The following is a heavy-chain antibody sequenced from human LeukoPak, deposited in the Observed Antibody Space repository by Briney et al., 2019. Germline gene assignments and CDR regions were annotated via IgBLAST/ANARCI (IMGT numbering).Heavy chain of an antibody. CDR2: ISYDGSNK. CDR1: GFTFSSYA. V-gene: IGHV3-30*04. Sequence: GRSLRLSCAASGFTFSSYAMHWVRQAPGKGLEWVAVISYDGSNKYYADSVKGRFTISRDNSKNTLYLQMNSLRAEDTAVYYCAKAPRIAAAGKDFDYWGQGTLVTVSS. D-gene: IGHD6-13*01. J-gene: IGHJ4*02. CDR3: AKAPRIAAAGKDFDY.